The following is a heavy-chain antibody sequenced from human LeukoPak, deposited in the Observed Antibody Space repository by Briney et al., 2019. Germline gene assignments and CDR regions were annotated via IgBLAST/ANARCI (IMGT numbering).Heavy chain of an antibody. CDR1: GFTFSSYA. D-gene: IGHD3-10*01. V-gene: IGHV3-23*01. CDR3: AKEDKGPLLWFGELESYAFDI. CDR2: ISGSGGST. J-gene: IGHJ3*02. Sequence: PGGSLRLSCAASGFTFSSYAMSWVRQAPGKGLEWVSAISGSGGSTYYADSVKGRFTISRDNSKNTLYLQMNSLRAEDTAVYYCAKEDKGPLLWFGELESYAFDIWGQGTMVTVSS.